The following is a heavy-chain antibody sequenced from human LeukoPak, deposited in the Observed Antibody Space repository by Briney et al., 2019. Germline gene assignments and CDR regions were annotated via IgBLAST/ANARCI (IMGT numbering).Heavy chain of an antibody. Sequence: GGPLRLSCAASRFTFSSYWMTGVRQAPGEGLVGVANIRQEGCDMFYVDSVRGRFTIPRENDKHSLYLHMNRLSAEDAAMFYCASPASRVYYYDSSGYYDYFDYWGQGTLVTVSS. CDR3: ASPASRVYYYDSSGYYDYFDY. D-gene: IGHD3-22*01. CDR1: RFTFSSYW. V-gene: IGHV3-7*01. J-gene: IGHJ4*02. CDR2: IRQEGCDM.